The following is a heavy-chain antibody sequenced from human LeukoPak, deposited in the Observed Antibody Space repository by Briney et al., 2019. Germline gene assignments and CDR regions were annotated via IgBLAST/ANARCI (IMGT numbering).Heavy chain of an antibody. CDR3: AKDSGSGSYYPTNWFDP. V-gene: IGHV3-43D*03. Sequence: GGSLRLSCAASGFTFSSYWMGWVRQAPGKGLEWVSLISWDGDNIYYADSVKGRFTISRDNSKNSLYLQMNSLRAEDTALYYCAKDSGSGSYYPTNWFDPWGQGTLVTVSS. CDR1: GFTFSSYW. J-gene: IGHJ5*02. D-gene: IGHD3-10*01. CDR2: ISWDGDNI.